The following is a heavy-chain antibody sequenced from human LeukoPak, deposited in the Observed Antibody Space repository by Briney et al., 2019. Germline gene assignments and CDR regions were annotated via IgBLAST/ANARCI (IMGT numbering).Heavy chain of an antibody. V-gene: IGHV3-33*06. D-gene: IGHD2-2*01. CDR3: AKDYNYCSSTSCSYYYYGMDV. CDR2: IWYDGSNK. J-gene: IGHJ6*02. CDR1: GFTFSSYG. Sequence: GRSLRLSCAASGFTFSSYGMHWVRQAPGKGLEWVAVIWYDGSNKYYADSVKGRFTISRDNSKNTLYLQMNSLRAEDTAVYYCAKDYNYCSSTSCSYYYYGMDVWGQGTTVTVSS.